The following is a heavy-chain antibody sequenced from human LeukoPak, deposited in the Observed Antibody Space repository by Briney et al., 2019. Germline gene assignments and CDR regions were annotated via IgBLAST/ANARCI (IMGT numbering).Heavy chain of an antibody. Sequence: ETLSLTCTVSSGSISTSNYYWGWVRQPRGKALEWIGNIFYSGSTYYSPSLKSRVTISVDTSKNQFSLKLSSVTAADTAVYYCARRRPSQFTMVRGVMGGWFDPWGQGTLVTVSS. J-gene: IGHJ5*02. CDR1: SGSISTSNYY. CDR2: IFYSGST. CDR3: ARRRPSQFTMVRGVMGGWFDP. D-gene: IGHD3-10*01. V-gene: IGHV4-39*07.